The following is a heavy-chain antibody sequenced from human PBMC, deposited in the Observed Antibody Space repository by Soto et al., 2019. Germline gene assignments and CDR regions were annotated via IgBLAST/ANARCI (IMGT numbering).Heavy chain of an antibody. V-gene: IGHV3-53*01. J-gene: IGHJ4*02. Sequence: GGSLRLSCVVSGFSVSVTSIFWVRQATGKGLEWVSLMHRGGTTDNADSVKGRFTTSRDKSKNTLYLHMNGLRVEDTAVYYCARVNTTLVDHFDCWGQGTLVTVSS. CDR2: MHRGGTT. CDR3: ARVNTTLVDHFDC. CDR1: GFSVSVTS. D-gene: IGHD5-18*01.